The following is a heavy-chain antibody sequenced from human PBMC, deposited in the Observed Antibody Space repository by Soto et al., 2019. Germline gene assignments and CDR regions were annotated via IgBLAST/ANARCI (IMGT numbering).Heavy chain of an antibody. D-gene: IGHD4-17*01. CDR3: ARGYYGDYEGWYFDY. CDR1: GFTFSSYG. V-gene: IGHV3-30*03. Sequence: QVQLVESGGGVVQPGRSLRLSCAASGFTFSSYGVHWVRQAPGKGLEWVAVISYDGSNKYYADSVKGRFTISRDNSKNTLYLQMNSLRAEDTAVYYCARGYYGDYEGWYFDYWGQGTLVTVSS. J-gene: IGHJ4*02. CDR2: ISYDGSNK.